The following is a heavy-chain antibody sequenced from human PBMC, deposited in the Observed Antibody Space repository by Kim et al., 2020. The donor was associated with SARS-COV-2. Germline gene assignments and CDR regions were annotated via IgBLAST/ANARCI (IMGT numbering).Heavy chain of an antibody. Sequence: GGSLRLSCAASGFTFSSYAMSWVRQAPGKGLEWVSAISGSGGSTYYADSVKGRFTISRDNSKNTLYLQMNSLRAEDTAVYYCTDFVNFDWTPFDYWGQGTLVTVSS. D-gene: IGHD3-9*01. CDR3: TDFVNFDWTPFDY. J-gene: IGHJ4*02. V-gene: IGHV3-23*01. CDR1: GFTFSSYA. CDR2: ISGSGGST.